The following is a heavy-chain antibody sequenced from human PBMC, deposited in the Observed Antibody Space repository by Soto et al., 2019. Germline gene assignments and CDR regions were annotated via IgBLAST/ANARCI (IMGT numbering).Heavy chain of an antibody. CDR2: ISAYNGNT. CDR3: ARDLKELPTYYYMDV. J-gene: IGHJ6*03. V-gene: IGHV1-18*01. D-gene: IGHD1-26*01. Sequence: ASVKVSCKASGYTFTSYGISWVRQAPGQGLEWMGWISAYNGNTNYAQKLQGRVTMTTDTSTSTAYMELRSLRSDDTAVYYCARDLKELPTYYYMDVWGKGTTVTVSS. CDR1: GYTFTSYG.